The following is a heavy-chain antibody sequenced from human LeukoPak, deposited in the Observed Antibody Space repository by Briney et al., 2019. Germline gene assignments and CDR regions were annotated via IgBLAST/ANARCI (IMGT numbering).Heavy chain of an antibody. Sequence: SETLSLTCTVSGGSISSYYWTWIRQPAGKGLEWIGRIYPSGSTNYNPSLKSRVTMSVDTSKNQFSLKLSSVTAADTAVYYCARDHRVSGSGSYYGWFDPWGQGTLVTVSS. V-gene: IGHV4-4*07. CDR3: ARDHRVSGSGSYYGWFDP. D-gene: IGHD3-10*01. J-gene: IGHJ5*02. CDR2: IYPSGST. CDR1: GGSISSYY.